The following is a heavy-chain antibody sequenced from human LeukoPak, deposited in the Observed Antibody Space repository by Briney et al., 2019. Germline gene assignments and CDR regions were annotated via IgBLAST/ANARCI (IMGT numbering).Heavy chain of an antibody. CDR1: TFTFSNYW. CDR2: INIDGRSI. J-gene: IGHJ4*02. CDR3: ARVPATGTAFDD. V-gene: IGHV3-74*01. Sequence: GGSLRVSCAASTFTFSNYWMHWVRQAPGKGLVWVSRINIDGRSISYADSVKGRFTISRDNAKNTLYLQMNSLRAEDTAVYYCARVPATGTAFDDWGQGTLVTVSS. D-gene: IGHD6-13*01.